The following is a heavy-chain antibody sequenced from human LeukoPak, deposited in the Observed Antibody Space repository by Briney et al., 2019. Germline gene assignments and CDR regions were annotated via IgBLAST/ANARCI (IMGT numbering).Heavy chain of an antibody. D-gene: IGHD6-25*01. V-gene: IGHV3-48*04. CDR3: ARRRGHGAFDI. Sequence: PGGSLRLSCAASDFTFSSYAMHWVRQAPGKGLEWVSYISSSGSTIYYADSVKGRFTISRDNAKNSLYLQMNSLRAEDTAVYYCARRRGHGAFDIWGQGTMVTVSS. CDR1: DFTFSSYA. J-gene: IGHJ3*02. CDR2: ISSSGSTI.